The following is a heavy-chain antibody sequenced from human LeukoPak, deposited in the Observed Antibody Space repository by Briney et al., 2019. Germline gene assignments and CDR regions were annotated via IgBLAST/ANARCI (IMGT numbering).Heavy chain of an antibody. J-gene: IGHJ4*02. D-gene: IGHD3-3*01. CDR3: AKDARTIFGVANPPDY. V-gene: IGHV3-23*01. Sequence: GGSLRLSCAASGFTFGRYAMSWVRQAPGKGLEWVSAISGSGSSTYYSDSVKGRFTISRDKSNNTLYLQMNSLRAEDTAVYYCAKDARTIFGVANPPDYWGQGTLVTVSS. CDR1: GFTFGRYA. CDR2: ISGSGSST.